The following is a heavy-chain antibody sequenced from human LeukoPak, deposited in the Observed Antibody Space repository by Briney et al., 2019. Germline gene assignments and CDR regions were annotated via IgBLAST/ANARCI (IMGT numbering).Heavy chain of an antibody. CDR1: GFTFSSYA. J-gene: IGHJ3*02. V-gene: IGHV3-23*01. D-gene: IGHD3-22*01. CDR2: ISGSGGST. CDR3: AKPDLSSGPFQDAFDI. Sequence: GGSLRLSCAASGFTFSSYAMSWVRQAPGKGLEGVSAISGSGGSTYYADSVKGRFTISRDNSKNTLYLQMNSLRAEDTAVYYCAKPDLSSGPFQDAFDIWGQGTMVTVSS.